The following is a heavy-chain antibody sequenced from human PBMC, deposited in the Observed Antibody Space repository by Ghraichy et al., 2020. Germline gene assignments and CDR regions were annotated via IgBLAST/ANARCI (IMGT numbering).Heavy chain of an antibody. CDR1: GFTFSNYA. CDR2: ISSNGVGT. D-gene: IGHD4-23*01. J-gene: IGHJ6*02. Sequence: GGSLRLSCAASGFTFSNYAIYWVRQAPGKGLEYVSAISSNGVGTYYAKSVKGRFTISRDNSKNTLYLQMGSLRTEDMAVYYCARGGTTVINTPVEDVWGQGTTVTVSS. CDR3: ARGGTTVINTPVEDV. V-gene: IGHV3-64*01.